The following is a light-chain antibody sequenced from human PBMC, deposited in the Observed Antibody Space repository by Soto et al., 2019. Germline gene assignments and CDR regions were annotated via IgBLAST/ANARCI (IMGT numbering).Light chain of an antibody. J-gene: IGKJ5*01. V-gene: IGKV1-33*01. CDR2: DAS. CDR3: QRHDNLPIT. CDR1: QDIRKY. Sequence: DIQMTQSPSSLSASVGDRVTITCQASQDIRKYLNWYQQKPGKAPILLIYDASHLETGVPSRFSGSGSGTDFTFTISSLQPEDIATYYCQRHDNLPITFGQGTRLDIK.